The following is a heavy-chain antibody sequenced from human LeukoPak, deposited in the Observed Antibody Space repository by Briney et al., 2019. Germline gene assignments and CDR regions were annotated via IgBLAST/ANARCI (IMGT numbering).Heavy chain of an antibody. J-gene: IGHJ4*02. CDR3: AKDKEYASGGYPIER. V-gene: IGHV3-30*02. CDR1: GFTFNTYG. Sequence: PGGSLRLSCVASGFTFNTYGMHWLRPAPGKGLEWVAFIENERGNNKYYADSVKGRFTTSRDNSKYTLYLQMNSLRAEDTAFYYCAKDKEYASGGYPIERWGQGTLVTVSS. D-gene: IGHD3-10*01. CDR2: IENERGNNK.